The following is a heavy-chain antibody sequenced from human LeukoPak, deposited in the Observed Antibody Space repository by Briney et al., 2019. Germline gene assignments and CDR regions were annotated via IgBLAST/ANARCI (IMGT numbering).Heavy chain of an antibody. CDR3: AKDTGSPADAITMEDNAFDI. CDR2: ISWSSGII. J-gene: IGHJ3*02. V-gene: IGHV3-9*01. D-gene: IGHD3-3*01. CDR1: RFIFDDHG. Sequence: GGSLRLSCAACRFIFDDHGMHWVRQAPGKGLEWVSGISWSSGIIGYADSVKGRFTISRDNAKNSLYLQMESLRAEDTAVYYCAKDTGSPADAITMEDNAFDIWGQGTMVSVSS.